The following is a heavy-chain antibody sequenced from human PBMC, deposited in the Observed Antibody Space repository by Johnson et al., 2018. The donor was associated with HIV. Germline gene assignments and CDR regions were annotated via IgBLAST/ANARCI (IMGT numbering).Heavy chain of an antibody. D-gene: IGHD3-16*01. CDR1: GFTFSSYA. J-gene: IGHJ3*02. Sequence: QVQLVESGGGVVQPGRSLRLSCAASGFTFSSYAMHWVRQAPCKGLEWVAVISYDGSNKYYADSVKGRFTISRDNSKNSLYMQMNSLKTEDTAVYYCTTDDLGVDAFDIWGQGTMVTVSS. CDR3: TTDDLGVDAFDI. CDR2: ISYDGSNK. V-gene: IGHV3-30-3*01.